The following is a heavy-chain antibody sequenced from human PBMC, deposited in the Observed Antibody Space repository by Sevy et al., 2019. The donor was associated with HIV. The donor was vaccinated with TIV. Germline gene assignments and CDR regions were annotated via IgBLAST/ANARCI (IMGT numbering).Heavy chain of an antibody. CDR3: ASHYVWGSYRYTYYFDY. Sequence: GGSLRLSCVASGFIFNNYGMNWVRQAPGKGLEWVANIKQDGSEKYYVDSVKGRFTISRDNAKNSLYLQMNSLRAEDTAVYYCASHYVWGSYRYTYYFDYWGQGTLVTVSS. J-gene: IGHJ4*02. D-gene: IGHD3-16*02. CDR1: GFIFNNYG. CDR2: IKQDGSEK. V-gene: IGHV3-7*03.